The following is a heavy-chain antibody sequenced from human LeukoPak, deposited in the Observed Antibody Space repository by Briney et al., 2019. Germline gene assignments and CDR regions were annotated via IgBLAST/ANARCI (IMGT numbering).Heavy chain of an antibody. CDR2: IYSGGST. J-gene: IGHJ6*02. D-gene: IGHD1/OR15-1a*01. CDR3: ARDKRGTATGIYYFYGMDV. V-gene: IGHV3-53*01. CDR1: GFTVSNNY. Sequence: GGSLRLSCVVSGFTVSNNYMSWVRQAPRKGLEWVSLIYSGGSTYYADSVKGRFTISRDNSKNTVYLQMNSLRAEDTAIYYCARDKRGTATGIYYFYGMDVWGQGTTVTVSS.